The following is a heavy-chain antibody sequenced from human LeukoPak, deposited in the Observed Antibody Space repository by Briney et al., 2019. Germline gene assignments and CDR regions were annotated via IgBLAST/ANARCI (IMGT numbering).Heavy chain of an antibody. V-gene: IGHV3-33*08. CDR1: GFTFSSYA. Sequence: PGGSLRLSCAASGFTFSSYAMSWVRQAPGKGLEWVAVIWYDGSNKYYADSVKGRFTISRDNSKNTLYLQMNSLRAEDTAVYYCAREFTMVRGETGRNYYYYGMDVWGQGTTVTVSS. D-gene: IGHD3-10*01. CDR2: IWYDGSNK. CDR3: AREFTMVRGETGRNYYYYGMDV. J-gene: IGHJ6*02.